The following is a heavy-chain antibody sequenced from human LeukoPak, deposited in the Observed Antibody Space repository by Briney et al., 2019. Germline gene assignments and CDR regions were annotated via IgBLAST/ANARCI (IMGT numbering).Heavy chain of an antibody. CDR3: AGGPYYYFDY. J-gene: IGHJ4*02. CDR2: IYPGDSDT. D-gene: IGHD2-21*01. Sequence: GESLKISCRASGYSFITYWISWLRQMPGKGLEWMGIIYPGDSDTRYSPSFQGQVTISADKSISTAYLQWSSLKASDTAMYYCAGGPYYYFDYWGQGTLVTVSS. V-gene: IGHV5-51*01. CDR1: GYSFITYW.